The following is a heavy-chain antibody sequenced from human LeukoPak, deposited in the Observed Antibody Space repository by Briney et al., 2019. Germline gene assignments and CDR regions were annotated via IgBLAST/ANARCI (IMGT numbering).Heavy chain of an antibody. Sequence: GGSLRLSCVASGFTFRTYWMSWVRQAPGKGLEGVGIIKQDGTEKYYVDSVKGRFTISRDNAKNSLYLHMNSLRAEDTAVYYCTRDLQGYFSGWNRGDYWGQGTLVAVSS. CDR1: GFTFRTYW. J-gene: IGHJ4*02. D-gene: IGHD6-19*01. CDR3: TRDLQGYFSGWNRGDY. CDR2: IKQDGTEK. V-gene: IGHV3-7*01.